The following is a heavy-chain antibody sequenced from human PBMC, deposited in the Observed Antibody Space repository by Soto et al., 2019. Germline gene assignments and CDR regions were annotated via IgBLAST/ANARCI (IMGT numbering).Heavy chain of an antibody. V-gene: IGHV4-31*03. CDR1: GGSISSGGYY. D-gene: IGHD3-3*01. Sequence: QVQLQESGPGLVKPSQTLSLTCTVSGGSISSGGYYWSWIRQHPGKGLEWIGYIYYSGSTYYNPSLKSRVTISVDTSKNQFSLKLSSVTAADTAVYYCARGYYDFWSGANTLYGMDVWGQGTTVTVSS. CDR2: IYYSGST. CDR3: ARGYYDFWSGANTLYGMDV. J-gene: IGHJ6*02.